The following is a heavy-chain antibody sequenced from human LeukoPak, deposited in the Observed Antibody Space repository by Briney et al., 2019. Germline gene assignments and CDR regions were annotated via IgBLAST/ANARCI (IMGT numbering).Heavy chain of an antibody. V-gene: IGHV3-23*01. CDR1: GFTFSNYG. Sequence: GGSLRLSCAASGFTFSNYGMSWVRQAPGKGLEWVSALSGSDDSTYYADSVKGRFTISRDSSKNTMYLQMNSLRAEDTAVYYCARDWRVGAEPFDPWGQGTLVTVSS. J-gene: IGHJ5*02. CDR3: ARDWRVGAEPFDP. CDR2: LSGSDDST. D-gene: IGHD1-26*01.